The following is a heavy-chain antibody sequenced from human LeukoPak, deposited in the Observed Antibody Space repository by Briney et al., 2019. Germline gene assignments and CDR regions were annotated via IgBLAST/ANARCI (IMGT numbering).Heavy chain of an antibody. V-gene: IGHV1-8*01. CDR3: ARRHQTTDYYYYYMDV. J-gene: IGHJ6*03. D-gene: IGHD4-11*01. Sequence: ASVKVSCKASGYTFTSYDINWVRQATGQGLEWMGWMNPNRGNTGYAQKFQGRVTMTRNTSISTAYMELSSLRSEDTAVYYCARRHQTTDYYYYYMDVWGKGTTVTVSS. CDR2: MNPNRGNT. CDR1: GYTFTSYD.